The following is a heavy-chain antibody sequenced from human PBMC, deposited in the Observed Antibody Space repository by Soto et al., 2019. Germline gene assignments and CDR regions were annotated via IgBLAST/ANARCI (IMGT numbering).Heavy chain of an antibody. V-gene: IGHV3-21*01. D-gene: IGHD3-3*01. CDR3: ARGSLVIMGYYYYGMDV. CDR1: GFTFSSYS. Sequence: PGGSLRLSCAASGFTFSSYSMNWVRQAPGKGLEWVSSISSSSSYIYYADSVKGRFTISRDNAKNSLYLQMNSLRAEDTAVYYCARGSLVIMGYYYYGMDVWGQGTTVTVSS. J-gene: IGHJ6*02. CDR2: ISSSSSYI.